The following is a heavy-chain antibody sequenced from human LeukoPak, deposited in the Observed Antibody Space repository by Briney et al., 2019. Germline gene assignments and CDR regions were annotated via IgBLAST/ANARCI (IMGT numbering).Heavy chain of an antibody. CDR2: IWPRDSST. Sequence: PGESLKISCKGSGYSFTNYWIGWVRQMPGQGLEWMGIIWPRDSSTRYSPSFEGQVTMSADKSTSVAYLQWSSLKAPDTAIYYCARVGISASGTFDYWGQGILVTVSS. J-gene: IGHJ4*02. CDR3: ARVGISASGTFDY. D-gene: IGHD6-13*01. CDR1: GYSFTNYW. V-gene: IGHV5-51*03.